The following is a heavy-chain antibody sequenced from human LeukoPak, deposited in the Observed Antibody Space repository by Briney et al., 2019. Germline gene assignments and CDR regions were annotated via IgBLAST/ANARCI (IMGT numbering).Heavy chain of an antibody. V-gene: IGHV3-66*01. CDR3: ARESRNHYDILTGFNYYYGMDV. J-gene: IGHJ6*02. D-gene: IGHD3-9*01. CDR2: IYSSGST. Sequence: GGSLRLSCAASGFTVSSNYMSWVRQAPGKGLEWVSFIYSSGSTYYTDSVKGRFTIYRDNSKKTLYLQMNSLRADDTAVYYWARESRNHYDILTGFNYYYGMDVWGQGTTVTVSS. CDR1: GFTVSSNY.